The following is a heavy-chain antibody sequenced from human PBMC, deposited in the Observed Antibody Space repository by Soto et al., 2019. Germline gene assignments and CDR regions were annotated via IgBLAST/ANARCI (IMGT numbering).Heavy chain of an antibody. CDR3: AKSGTLQQLAFDDY. CDR2: ISYDGSNK. D-gene: IGHD6-13*01. J-gene: IGHJ4*02. V-gene: IGHV3-30*18. CDR1: GFTFSSYG. Sequence: GGSLRLSCAASGFTFSSYGMHWVRQAPGKGLEWVAVISYDGSNKYYADSVKGRFTISRDNTKNTLYLQMNSLRAEDTAVYYCAKSGTLQQLAFDDYWGQGTLVTVSS.